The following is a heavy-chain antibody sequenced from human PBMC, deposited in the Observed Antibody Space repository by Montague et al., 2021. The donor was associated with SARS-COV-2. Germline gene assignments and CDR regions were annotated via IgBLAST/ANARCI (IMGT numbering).Heavy chain of an antibody. J-gene: IGHJ6*02. CDR2: IYYSGST. CDR3: ARRVTGTAVHYYYYVMDV. CDR1: GGSISSSSYY. D-gene: IGHD1-20*01. V-gene: IGHV4-39*01. Sequence: SETLSLTCTVSGGSISSSSYYWGWLRQPPGKGLEWIGSIYYSGSTYYNPSLKSRVTISVDTSKNQFSLKLSSVTAADTAVYYCARRVTGTAVHYYYYVMDVWGQGTTVTVPS.